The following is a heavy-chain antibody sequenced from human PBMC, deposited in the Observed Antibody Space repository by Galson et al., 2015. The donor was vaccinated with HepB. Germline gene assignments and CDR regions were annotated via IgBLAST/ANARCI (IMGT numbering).Heavy chain of an antibody. V-gene: IGHV3-33*06. CDR3: AKATAVAGPPALNSSGTRLNDAFDI. D-gene: IGHD6-19*01. CDR2: IWYDGSNK. J-gene: IGHJ3*02. Sequence: SLRLSCAASGFTFSSYGMHWVRQAPGKGLEWVAVIWYDGSNKYYADSVKGRFTISRDNSKNTLYLQMNSLRAEDTAVYYCAKATAVAGPPALNSSGTRLNDAFDIWGQGTMVAVSS. CDR1: GFTFSSYG.